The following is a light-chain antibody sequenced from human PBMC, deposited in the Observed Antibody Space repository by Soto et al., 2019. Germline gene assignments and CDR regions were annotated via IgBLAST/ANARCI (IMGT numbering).Light chain of an antibody. CDR1: SSNIGAGYD. CDR2: GNS. V-gene: IGLV1-40*01. J-gene: IGLJ1*01. Sequence: QSVLTQPPSVSGAPGQRVTISCTGSSSNIGAGYDVHWYQQLPGTAPKLLIYGNSNRPSGVPDRFSGSKSGTSASLAITGLQAEYEADYYCQSYDSSLSGLDVFGTGTKVTVL. CDR3: QSYDSSLSGLDV.